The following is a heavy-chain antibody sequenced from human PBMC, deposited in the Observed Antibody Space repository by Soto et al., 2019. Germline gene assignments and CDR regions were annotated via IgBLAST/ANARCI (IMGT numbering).Heavy chain of an antibody. D-gene: IGHD2-21*02. Sequence: QVQLQQWGAGLLKPSETLSLTCAVYGGSFSGYYWSWIRQPPGKGLEWIGEINHSGSTNYNPSLKSRVTISVDTSKNQFSLNLSSVTAADTAVYYCARGRVVVTAIRWFDPWGQGTLVTVSS. CDR3: ARGRVVVTAIRWFDP. J-gene: IGHJ5*02. CDR2: INHSGST. CDR1: GGSFSGYY. V-gene: IGHV4-34*01.